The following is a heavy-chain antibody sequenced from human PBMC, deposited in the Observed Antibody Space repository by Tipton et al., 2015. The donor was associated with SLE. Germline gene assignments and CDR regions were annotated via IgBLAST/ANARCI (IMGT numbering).Heavy chain of an antibody. CDR2: IYSSGDR. CDR3: VRGPRYGGNDGYFDD. D-gene: IGHD1-26*01. J-gene: IGHJ4*02. Sequence: TLSLTCTVSGGSISFDYWSWIRQSAGRGLEWIGRIYSSGDRDYNPSLRSRVTMSIDASQNRVSLRLKSVSAADTAVYYCVRGPRYGGNDGYFDDWGQGTLVTVSS. CDR1: GGSISFDY. V-gene: IGHV4-4*07.